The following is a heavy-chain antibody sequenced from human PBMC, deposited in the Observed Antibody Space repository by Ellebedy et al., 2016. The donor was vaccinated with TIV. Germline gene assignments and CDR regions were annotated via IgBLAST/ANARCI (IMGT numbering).Heavy chain of an antibody. J-gene: IGHJ4*02. Sequence: PGGSLRPSCAASEFAFETDWMTWVRQAPGKGLEWVATIHQDGSDKSYVDSVKGRFSISSDNAKNSLYLQMNSLRAEDTDVYYCARGGDTSSRYCGNWGQGALVTVSS. CDR3: ARGGDTSSRYCGN. CDR2: IHQDGSDK. CDR1: EFAFETDW. V-gene: IGHV3-7*01. D-gene: IGHD6-13*01.